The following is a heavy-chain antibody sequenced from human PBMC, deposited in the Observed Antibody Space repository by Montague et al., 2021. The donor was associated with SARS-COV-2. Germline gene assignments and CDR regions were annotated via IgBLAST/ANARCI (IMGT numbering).Heavy chain of an antibody. CDR3: ARANGYYFDY. V-gene: IGHV4-34*01. CDR2: INQSGST. D-gene: IGHD2-8*01. J-gene: IGHJ4*02. CDR1: GGSFSGYY. Sequence: SETLSLTCAVYGGSFSGYYWSWIRQPPGKGLEWIGEINQSGSTNYNPSLKSRVTISVDTSKNQFSLKLSSVTAADTAVYYCARANGYYFDYWGQGTLVTVSS.